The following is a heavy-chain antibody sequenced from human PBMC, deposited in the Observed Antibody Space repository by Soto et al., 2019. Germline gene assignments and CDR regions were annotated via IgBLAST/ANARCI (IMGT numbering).Heavy chain of an antibody. CDR3: ARRLKYCSSTSCYNGYYYYYMDV. Sequence: GESLKISCKGSGYSFTSYWIGWVRQMPGKGLEWMGIIYPGDSDTRYSPSFQGQVTIPADKSISTAYLQWSSLKASDTAMYYCARRLKYCSSTSCYNGYYYYYMDVWGKGTTVTVSS. J-gene: IGHJ6*03. V-gene: IGHV5-51*01. CDR1: GYSFTSYW. CDR2: IYPGDSDT. D-gene: IGHD2-2*02.